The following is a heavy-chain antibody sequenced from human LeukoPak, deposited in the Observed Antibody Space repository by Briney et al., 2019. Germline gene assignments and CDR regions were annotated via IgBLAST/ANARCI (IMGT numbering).Heavy chain of an antibody. D-gene: IGHD3-16*01. CDR1: GFTFSSYA. J-gene: IGHJ3*02. CDR2: VSYDGSNK. V-gene: IGHV3-30-3*01. CDR3: ARDLGADAFDI. Sequence: PGRSLRLSCAASGFTFSSYAMHWVRQAPGKGLEWVAVVSYDGSNKYYADSVKGRFTISRDNSKNTLYLQMNSLRAEDTAVYYCARDLGADAFDIWGQGTMVTVSS.